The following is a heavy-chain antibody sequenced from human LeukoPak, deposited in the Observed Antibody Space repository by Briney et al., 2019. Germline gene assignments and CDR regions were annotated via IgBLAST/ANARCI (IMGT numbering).Heavy chain of an antibody. CDR2: IYYSGTT. D-gene: IGHD5-12*01. CDR3: ARHAFSGYDLNT. V-gene: IGHV4-59*08. Sequence: SETLSLTCTVSGGSICSYYWSWIRQPPGKGLEWIGYIYYSGTTNYNPSLKSRVTISVDTSKNQFSLKLSSVTAADTAVYYCARHAFSGYDLNTWGQGTLVTVSS. CDR1: GGSICSYY. J-gene: IGHJ5*02.